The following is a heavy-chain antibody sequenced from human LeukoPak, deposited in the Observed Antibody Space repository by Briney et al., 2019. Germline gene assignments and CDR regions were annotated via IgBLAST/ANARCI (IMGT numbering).Heavy chain of an antibody. CDR2: ISYDGSNK. J-gene: IGHJ6*02. Sequence: GGSLRLSCAASGFTISSYAMHWVRQAPGKGLEWVAVISYDGSNKYYADSVKGRFTISRDNSKNTLYLQMNSLRAEDTAVYYCARAPGPAACMDVWGQGTTVTVSS. CDR3: ARAPGPAACMDV. CDR1: GFTISSYA. V-gene: IGHV3-30-3*01. D-gene: IGHD6-25*01.